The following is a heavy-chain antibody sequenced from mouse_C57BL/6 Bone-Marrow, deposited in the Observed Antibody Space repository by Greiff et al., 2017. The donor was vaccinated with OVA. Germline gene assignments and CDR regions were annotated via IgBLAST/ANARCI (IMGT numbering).Heavy chain of an antibody. CDR2: ISSGGDYI. CDR3: TREGDYDGY. D-gene: IGHD2-4*01. Sequence: EVKLMESGEGLVKPGGSLKLSCAASGFTFSSYAMSWVRQTPEKRLEWVAYISSGGDYIYYADTVKGRFTISRDNARNTLYLQMSSLKSEDTAMYYCTREGDYDGYWGQGTTLTVSS. CDR1: GFTFSSYA. J-gene: IGHJ2*01. V-gene: IGHV5-9-1*02.